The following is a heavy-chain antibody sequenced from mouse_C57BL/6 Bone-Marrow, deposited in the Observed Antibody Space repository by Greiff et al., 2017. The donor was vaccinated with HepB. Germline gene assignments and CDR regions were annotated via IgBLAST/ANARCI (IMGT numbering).Heavy chain of an antibody. Sequence: EVKLVESGGGLVQPGGSLSLSCAASGFTFTDYYMSWVRQPPGKALEWLGFIRNKANGYTTEYSASVKGRFTISRDNSQSILYLQMNALRAEDSATYYCARDDIPYDYAWFAYWGQGTLVTVSA. CDR2: IRNKANGYTT. CDR1: GFTFTDYY. V-gene: IGHV7-3*01. D-gene: IGHD2-4*01. J-gene: IGHJ3*01. CDR3: ARDDIPYDYAWFAY.